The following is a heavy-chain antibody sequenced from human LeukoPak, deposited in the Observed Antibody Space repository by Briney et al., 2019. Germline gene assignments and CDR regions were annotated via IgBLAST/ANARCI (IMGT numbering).Heavy chain of an antibody. D-gene: IGHD1-14*01. CDR3: ARAAPTEPDAFDI. Sequence: PSETLSLTCTVSGGSISSYYWSWIRQPPGKGLEWIGYIYYSGSTNYNPSLKSRVTISVDTSKNQFSLKLSSVTAADTAVYYCARAAPTEPDAFDIWGQGTMVTVSS. J-gene: IGHJ3*02. CDR1: GGSISSYY. V-gene: IGHV4-59*01. CDR2: IYYSGST.